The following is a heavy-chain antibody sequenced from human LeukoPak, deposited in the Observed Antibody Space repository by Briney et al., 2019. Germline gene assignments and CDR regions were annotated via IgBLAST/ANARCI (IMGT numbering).Heavy chain of an antibody. CDR1: GFTFSSYG. D-gene: IGHD3-22*01. CDR3: AKGAKITMIVVGLDY. CDR2: IWYDGSNK. V-gene: IGHV3-33*06. Sequence: PGGSLRLSCAASGFTFSSYGMHWVRQAPGKGLEWVAVIWYDGSNKYYADSVKGRFTISRDNSKNTLYLQMNSLRAEDTAVYYCAKGAKITMIVVGLDYWGQGTLVTVSS. J-gene: IGHJ4*02.